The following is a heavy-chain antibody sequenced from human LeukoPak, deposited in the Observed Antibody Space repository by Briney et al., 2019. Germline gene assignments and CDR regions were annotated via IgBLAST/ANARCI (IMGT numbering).Heavy chain of an antibody. D-gene: IGHD4-17*01. V-gene: IGHV3-21*01. CDR1: GFTFSNYA. CDR2: ISSSSSYM. Sequence: GGSLRLSCAASGFTFSNYAMSWVRQAPGKGLEWVSSISSSSSYMHSADSVKGRFTISRDNAKNSLYLQMNNLKAEDTAVYYCARGDLESTVTTFGYWGQGTLVTVSS. CDR3: ARGDLESTVTTFGY. J-gene: IGHJ4*02.